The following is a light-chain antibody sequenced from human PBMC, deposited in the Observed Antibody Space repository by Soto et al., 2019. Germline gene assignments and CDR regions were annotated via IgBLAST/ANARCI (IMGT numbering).Light chain of an antibody. CDR1: SGHSSYA. Sequence: QPVLTQSPSASASLGASVKLTCTLSSGHSSYAIAWHQQQPEKGPRYLMKLNSDGSHSKGDGIPDRFSGASSGAERYLTISSLQSEDEADSYCQTWGTGIGVFGGGTQLTVL. CDR3: QTWGTGIGV. V-gene: IGLV4-69*02. CDR2: LNSDGSH. J-gene: IGLJ7*01.